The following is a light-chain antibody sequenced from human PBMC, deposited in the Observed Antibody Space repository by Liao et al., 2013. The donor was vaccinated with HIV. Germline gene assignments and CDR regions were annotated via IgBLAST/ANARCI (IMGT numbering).Light chain of an antibody. Sequence: SDELTQSPSVSVAPGATARIACGGDNVGSKYVHWYQQKPGQAPVLVIFSNTDRPSGIPERFSGSNSGNTATLTVSRVEAGDEADYYCQAWDSSTALYVFGSGTKVTVL. CDR3: QAWDSSTALYV. J-gene: IGLJ1*01. CDR2: SNT. V-gene: IGLV3-21*01. CDR1: NVGSKY.